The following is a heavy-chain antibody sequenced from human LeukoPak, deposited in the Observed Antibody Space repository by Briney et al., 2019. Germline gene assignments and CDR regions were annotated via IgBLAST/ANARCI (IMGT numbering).Heavy chain of an antibody. V-gene: IGHV1-18*01. Sequence: ASVKVSCKASGGTFSKYTISWVRQAPGQGLEWMGWISTYNGNTNYAQKVQGRVTMTTDTSTSTAYMELRSLRSDDTAVYYCARDYSSGWPNFDYWGQGTLVTVSS. CDR1: GGTFSKYT. CDR3: ARDYSSGWPNFDY. J-gene: IGHJ4*02. D-gene: IGHD6-19*01. CDR2: ISTYNGNT.